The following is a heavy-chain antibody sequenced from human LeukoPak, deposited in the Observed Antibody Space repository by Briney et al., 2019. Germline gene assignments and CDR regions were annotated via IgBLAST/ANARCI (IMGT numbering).Heavy chain of an antibody. J-gene: IGHJ4*02. Sequence: GGSLRLSCAASGFTFSSYAMSWVRQAPGKGLEWVSTISSSGGSSYYADSVKGRFTISRDNAKNSLYLQMNSLRAEDTAVYYCARNKKGDRYTYGHDYWGQGTLVTVSS. CDR2: ISSSGGSS. CDR1: GFTFSSYA. D-gene: IGHD5-18*01. CDR3: ARNKKGDRYTYGHDY. V-gene: IGHV3-23*01.